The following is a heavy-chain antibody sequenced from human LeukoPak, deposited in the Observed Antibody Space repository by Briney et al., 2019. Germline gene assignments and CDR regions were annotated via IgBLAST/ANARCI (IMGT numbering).Heavy chain of an antibody. CDR1: GFTFSSYA. J-gene: IGHJ4*02. CDR2: ISGSGGST. Sequence: PGGSLRLSCAASGFTFSSYAMSWVRQALGKGLEWVSAISGSGGSTYYADSVKGRFTISRDNSKNTLYLQMNSLRAEDTAVYYCAKSIAASEGVSYFDYWGQGTLVTVSS. D-gene: IGHD6-13*01. V-gene: IGHV3-23*01. CDR3: AKSIAASEGVSYFDY.